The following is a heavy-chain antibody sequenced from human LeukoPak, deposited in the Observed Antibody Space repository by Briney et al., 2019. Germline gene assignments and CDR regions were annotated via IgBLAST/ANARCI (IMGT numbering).Heavy chain of an antibody. CDR1: GFTFSSQA. J-gene: IGHJ4*02. CDR2: ISDSGDSI. CDR3: ANLHGYGY. D-gene: IGHD5-18*01. V-gene: IGHV3-23*01. Sequence: GGSLRLSCAASGFTFSSQAMSWVRQAPGKGMEGVSGISDSGDSIYYADSVKGRFTVSRDNSKNTLHLQMNSLRVEDTAVYYCANLHGYGYWGQGSLITVSS.